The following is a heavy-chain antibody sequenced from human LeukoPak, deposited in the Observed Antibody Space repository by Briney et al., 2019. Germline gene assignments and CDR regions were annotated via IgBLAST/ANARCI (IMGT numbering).Heavy chain of an antibody. CDR2: ISDDGSSK. CDR3: AKGQLGYFYFDY. D-gene: IGHD1-1*01. Sequence: GGSLRLSCAASGFTFNNYGMDWVRQAPGKGLEWVALISDDGSSKYYADSVKGRFTLSRDNSKNTVYLQISSLRAEDTAAYYCAKGQLGYFYFDYWGREPWSPSPQ. J-gene: IGHJ4*02. V-gene: IGHV3-30*18. CDR1: GFTFNNYG.